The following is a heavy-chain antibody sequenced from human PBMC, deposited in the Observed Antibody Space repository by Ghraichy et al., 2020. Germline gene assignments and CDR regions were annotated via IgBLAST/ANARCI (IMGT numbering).Heavy chain of an antibody. CDR3: AKEGPYYGDYGDAFDI. CDR1: GFTFDDYA. Sequence: GGSLRLSCAASGFTFDDYAMHWVRQAPGKGLEWVSLISGDGGSTYYADSVKGRFTISRDNSKNSLYLQMNSLRTEDTALYYCAKEGPYYGDYGDAFDIWGQGTMVTVSS. J-gene: IGHJ3*02. CDR2: ISGDGGST. D-gene: IGHD4-17*01. V-gene: IGHV3-43*02.